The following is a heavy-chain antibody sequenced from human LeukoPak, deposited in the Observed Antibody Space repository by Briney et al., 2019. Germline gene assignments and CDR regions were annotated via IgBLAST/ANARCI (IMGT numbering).Heavy chain of an antibody. CDR3: ARDNGGDYWYSDI. CDR2: MYTSGST. V-gene: IGHV4-4*07. Sequence: SETLSLTCTVSGASISTYYWSWIRQPAGKGLEWIGRMYTSGSTNYNPSLKSRVTMSVDTSKNQLSLKLSSVTAADTAVYFCARDNGGDYWYSDIWGRGTLVTASS. J-gene: IGHJ2*01. D-gene: IGHD2-21*01. CDR1: GASISTYY.